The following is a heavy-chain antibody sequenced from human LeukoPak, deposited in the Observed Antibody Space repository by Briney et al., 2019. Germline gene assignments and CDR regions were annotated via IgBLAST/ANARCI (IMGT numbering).Heavy chain of an antibody. CDR1: GGSFSGYY. J-gene: IGHJ6*02. CDR2: INHSGST. V-gene: IGHV4-34*01. Sequence: SETLSLTCAVYGGSFSGYYWSWIRQPPGKGLEWIGEINHSGSTNYNPSLKSRVTISVDTSKNQSSLNLRSVTAADTAVYYCAKRAVADGMDVWGQGTTVTVSS. CDR3: AKRAVADGMDV. D-gene: IGHD6-19*01.